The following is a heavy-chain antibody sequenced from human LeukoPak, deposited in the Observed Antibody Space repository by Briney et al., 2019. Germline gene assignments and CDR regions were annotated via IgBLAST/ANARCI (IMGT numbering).Heavy chain of an antibody. D-gene: IGHD2-8*01. J-gene: IGHJ4*02. Sequence: SETLSLTCTVSGDSISNYYWSWIRQPPGKGLEWIGYIYDSGSTNYNASLKSRVTISVDTSKTQFSLQVTSVTAADTAVYYCARAPQLYHFDYWGQGTLVTVSS. CDR2: IYDSGST. V-gene: IGHV4-59*01. CDR1: GDSISNYY. CDR3: ARAPQLYHFDY.